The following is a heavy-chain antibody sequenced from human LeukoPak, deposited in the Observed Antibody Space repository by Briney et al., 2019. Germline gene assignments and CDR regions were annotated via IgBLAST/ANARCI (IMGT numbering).Heavy chain of an antibody. J-gene: IGHJ4*02. CDR1: GFTFSSYS. D-gene: IGHD1-1*01. V-gene: IGHV3-21*01. Sequence: GGSLRLSCAASGFTFSSYSMNWVRQAPGKGLEWVSSISSSSSYIYYADSVKGRFTISRDNAKNSLYLQMNSLRAEDTAVYYCARDSSLERTIDYWGQGTLVTVSS. CDR3: ARDSSLERTIDY. CDR2: ISSSSSYI.